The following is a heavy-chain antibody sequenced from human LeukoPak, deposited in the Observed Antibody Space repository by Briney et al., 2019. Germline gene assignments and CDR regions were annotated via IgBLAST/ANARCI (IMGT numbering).Heavy chain of an antibody. D-gene: IGHD3-22*01. J-gene: IGHJ4*02. Sequence: GGSLRLSCVASGFTFSDYWMSWVRQAPGKGLEWVANIKQDGSEKYYVDSVKGRFTISRDNAKNSLYLQMNSLRAEDTAVYYCARQDYYKSSGYSYLAYDYWGQGTLVTVSS. CDR3: ARQDYYKSSGYSYLAYDY. CDR1: GFTFSDYW. CDR2: IKQDGSEK. V-gene: IGHV3-7*01.